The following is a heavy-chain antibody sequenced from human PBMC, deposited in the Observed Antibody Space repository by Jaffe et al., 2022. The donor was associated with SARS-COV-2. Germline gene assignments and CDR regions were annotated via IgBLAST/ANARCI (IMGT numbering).Heavy chain of an antibody. CDR3: ARDYCGGDPYYGMDV. J-gene: IGHJ6*02. CDR2: INPSGGST. V-gene: IGHV1-46*01. D-gene: IGHD2-21*02. Sequence: QVQLVQSGAEVKKPGASVKVSCKASGYTFTSYYMHWVRQAPGQGLEWMGIINPSGGSTSYAQKFQGRVTMTRDTSTSTVYMELSSLRSEDTAVYYCARDYCGGDPYYGMDVWGQGTTVTVSS. CDR1: GYTFTSYY.